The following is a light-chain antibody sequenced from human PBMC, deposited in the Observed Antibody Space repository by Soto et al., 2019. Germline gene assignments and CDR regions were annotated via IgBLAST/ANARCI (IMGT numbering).Light chain of an antibody. V-gene: IGKV3-11*01. CDR1: QSVGNW. Sequence: EIVLTQSPATLSLSPGERATLSCRASQSVGNWLFWYQQKRGQAPTLLIYDASSRAAGVPERFSASGSGTDFTLTISSLEPEDFTVYYCQQHSNWPLTFGGGTKVDIK. CDR3: QQHSNWPLT. CDR2: DAS. J-gene: IGKJ4*01.